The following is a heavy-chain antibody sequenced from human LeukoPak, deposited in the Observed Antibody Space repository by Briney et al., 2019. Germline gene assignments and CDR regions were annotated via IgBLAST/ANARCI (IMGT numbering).Heavy chain of an antibody. CDR3: ARHGTYNWIDY. Sequence: SETLSLTCTVSGGSISSYYWSWIRQPPGKRLEWIGYIYYSGSTNYNPSLKSRVTISVDTSKNQFSLKLSSVTAADTAVYYCARHGTYNWIDYWGQGTLVTVSS. J-gene: IGHJ4*02. D-gene: IGHD1-20*01. CDR1: GGSISSYY. CDR2: IYYSGST. V-gene: IGHV4-59*08.